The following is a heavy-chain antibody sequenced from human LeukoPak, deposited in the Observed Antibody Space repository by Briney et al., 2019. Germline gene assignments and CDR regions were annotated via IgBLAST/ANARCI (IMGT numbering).Heavy chain of an antibody. CDR3: ARRSAAKDAFDI. V-gene: IGHV3-74*01. D-gene: IGHD6-25*01. Sequence: GGSLRLSCAASGFTFSNYWMHWVRQAPGKGLVWVSRINSDGSSTSYADSVKGRFTISRDNAKNTLYLQMNSLRAEDTAVYYCARRSAAKDAFDIWGQGTMVTVSS. CDR2: INSDGSST. J-gene: IGHJ3*02. CDR1: GFTFSNYW.